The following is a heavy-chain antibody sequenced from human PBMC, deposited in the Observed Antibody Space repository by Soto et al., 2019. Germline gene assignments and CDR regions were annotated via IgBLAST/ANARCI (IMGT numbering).Heavy chain of an antibody. V-gene: IGHV4-39*01. Sequence: SETLSLTCTVSGGSISSSSYYWGWIRQPPGKGLEWIGSIYYSGSTYYNPSLKSRVTISVDTSKNQFSLKLSSVTAADTAVYYCARDYYDSSGYLNFDYWGQGTLVTVSS. CDR3: ARDYYDSSGYLNFDY. D-gene: IGHD3-22*01. CDR2: IYYSGST. J-gene: IGHJ4*02. CDR1: GGSISSSSYY.